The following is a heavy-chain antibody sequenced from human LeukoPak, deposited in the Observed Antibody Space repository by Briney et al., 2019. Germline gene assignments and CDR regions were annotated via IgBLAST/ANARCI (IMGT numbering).Heavy chain of an antibody. CDR2: IYPGDSDT. Sequence: ASLKLSFKGSGYSFTIYWIGWVRQMPGKGLEWMGIIYPGDSDTRYSPSFQGQVTISADKSISTAYLQWSSLKASDTAMYYCARRTDSGSYLDYWGQGTLVTVSS. J-gene: IGHJ4*02. CDR1: GYSFTIYW. CDR3: ARRTDSGSYLDY. V-gene: IGHV5-51*01. D-gene: IGHD1-26*01.